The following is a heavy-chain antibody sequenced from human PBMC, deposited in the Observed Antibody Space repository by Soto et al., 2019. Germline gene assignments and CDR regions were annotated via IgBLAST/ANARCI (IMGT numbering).Heavy chain of an antibody. J-gene: IGHJ4*02. CDR1: GFIFRSTA. D-gene: IGHD3-16*01. V-gene: IGHV3-23*01. CDR2: ISGSGVST. Sequence: EVELLASGGGLSPPGGSLRLSCAASGFIFRSTALAWVRQAPGKGLEWVSHISGSGVSTYFSDSVKGRFTISRDNSNTALYLQMNSLRAQGTAVYFCAAVMGSDYDYVWGILTFDDWGQGTLVTVSS. CDR3: AAVMGSDYDYVWGILTFDD.